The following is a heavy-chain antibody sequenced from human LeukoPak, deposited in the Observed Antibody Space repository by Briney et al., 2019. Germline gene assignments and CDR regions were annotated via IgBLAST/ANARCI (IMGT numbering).Heavy chain of an antibody. CDR2: IYYSGTT. V-gene: IGHV4-59*01. Sequence: SETLSLTCTVSGGSISSYYWGWIRQPPGKGLEWIGCIYYSGTTNYHPSLKSRFTISVNTSKNQFSLKLSSVTAAYTAVYYCARDGYIARIVAAGNYYYYYMDVWGKGTTVTVSS. CDR1: GGSISSYY. CDR3: ARDGYIARIVAAGNYYYYYMDV. J-gene: IGHJ6*03. D-gene: IGHD6-13*01.